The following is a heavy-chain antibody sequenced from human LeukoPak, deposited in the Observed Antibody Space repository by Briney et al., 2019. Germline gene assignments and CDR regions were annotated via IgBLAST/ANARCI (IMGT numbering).Heavy chain of an antibody. V-gene: IGHV4-34*01. D-gene: IGHD3-10*02. Sequence: PSETLSLTCAVYGGSFSGYYWSWIRQPPGKGLEWIGEINHSGSTNYNPSLKSRVTISVDTSKNQFSLKLSSVTAADTAVYYCARVPSRITMLRRYYYMDVWGKGTTVTISS. CDR2: INHSGST. CDR1: GGSFSGYY. CDR3: ARVPSRITMLRRYYYMDV. J-gene: IGHJ6*03.